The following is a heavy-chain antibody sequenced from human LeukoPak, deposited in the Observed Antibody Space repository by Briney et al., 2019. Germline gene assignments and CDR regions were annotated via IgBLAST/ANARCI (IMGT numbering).Heavy chain of an antibody. D-gene: IGHD3-9*01. J-gene: IGHJ4*02. Sequence: GESLKISCKASGYCFTSYWIGWVRPMPGKGLEWMGIIYPGDSDTRYSPSFQGQVTISADKSISTAYLQWSSLKAADTAMYYCARHDILSGYSYDYWGQGTLVTVSS. CDR2: IYPGDSDT. CDR3: ARHDILSGYSYDY. CDR1: GYCFTSYW. V-gene: IGHV5-51*01.